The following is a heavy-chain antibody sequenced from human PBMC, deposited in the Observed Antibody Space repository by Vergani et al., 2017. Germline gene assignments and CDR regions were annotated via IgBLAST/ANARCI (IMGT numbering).Heavy chain of an antibody. D-gene: IGHD1-1*01. CDR1: GFTSSYYS. V-gene: IGHV3-30*03. CDR2: LSYDGTQK. Sequence: QVHLVESGGGVVQPGRSLRLSCVVSGFTSSYYSMHWVRQAPGKGLEWVAVLSYDGTQKYYADSVKGRFTISRDNSKSTLYLQMNSLRTEDTAVYYCATKSCGTPGCQIGYFREWGQGTLVTVSS. J-gene: IGHJ1*01. CDR3: ATKSCGTPGCQIGYFRE.